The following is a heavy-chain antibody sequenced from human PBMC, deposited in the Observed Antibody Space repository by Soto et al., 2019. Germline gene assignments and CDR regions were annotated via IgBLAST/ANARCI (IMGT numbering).Heavy chain of an antibody. D-gene: IGHD7-27*01. CDR3: AKLPQEKSNPFDY. J-gene: IGHJ4*02. CDR1: GFTFSSYA. V-gene: IGHV3-23*01. Sequence: GESLKISCAASGFTFSSYAMSWVRQAPGKGLEWVSAISGSGGSTYYADSVKGRFTISRDNSKNTLYLQMNSLRAEDTAVYYCAKLPQEKSNPFDYWGQGTLVTVSS. CDR2: ISGSGGST.